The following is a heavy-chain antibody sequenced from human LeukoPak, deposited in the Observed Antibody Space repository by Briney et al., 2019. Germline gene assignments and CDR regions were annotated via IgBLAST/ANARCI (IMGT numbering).Heavy chain of an antibody. CDR2: MRYDGSNT. CDR1: GFTFSSYG. CDR3: AKASAMIVVVSRHFDY. V-gene: IGHV3-30*02. D-gene: IGHD3-22*01. Sequence: GGSLRLSCAASGFTFSSYGMHWVRQAPGKGLEWVAFMRYDGSNTHYADSVKGRFTISRDNSKNTLYLQMNSLRAEDTAVYYCAKASAMIVVVSRHFDYWGQGTLVTVSS. J-gene: IGHJ4*02.